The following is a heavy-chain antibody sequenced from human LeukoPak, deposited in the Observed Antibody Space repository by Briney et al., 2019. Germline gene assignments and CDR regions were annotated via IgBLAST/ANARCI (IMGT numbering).Heavy chain of an antibody. D-gene: IGHD2-21*02. J-gene: IGHJ6*02. V-gene: IGHV3-48*03. CDR3: ARDRGVTLFYYGMDV. Sequence: GGSLRLSCAASGFTFSNHEMNWVRQAPGKELEWVSYISSSGGTIYYADSVKGRFTISRDNAKNSLYLQMNSLRAEDTAVYYCARDRGVTLFYYGMDVWGQGTTVTVSS. CDR1: GFTFSNHE. CDR2: ISSSGGTI.